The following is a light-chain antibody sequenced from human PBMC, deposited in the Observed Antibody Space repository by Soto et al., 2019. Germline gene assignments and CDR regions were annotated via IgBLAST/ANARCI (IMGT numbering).Light chain of an antibody. CDR3: QQYGSSPT. CDR1: QSVSSSY. J-gene: IGKJ4*01. CDR2: GAS. Sequence: EIVLTQSRATLSLSQGERATLSCRASQSVSSSYLAWYQQKPGQAPRLLVYGASSRATGIPDRFSGSGSGTDFTLTISRLEPADSAVYYCQQYGSSPTFGGGTKVDIK. V-gene: IGKV3-20*01.